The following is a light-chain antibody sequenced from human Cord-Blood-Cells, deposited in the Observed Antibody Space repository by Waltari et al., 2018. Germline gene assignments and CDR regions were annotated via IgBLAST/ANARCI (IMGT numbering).Light chain of an antibody. Sequence: DIQMTQSPSSLSASVGDRVTITCRASQSISSYLNWYEHKPGKAPKILIYAASSLQSRVPSTFSGSGSGTDFTLIIISLQPEDFATYYCQQSYNTPTWTFGQGTKVEIK. CDR2: AAS. CDR1: QSISSY. V-gene: IGKV1-39*01. CDR3: QQSYNTPTWT. J-gene: IGKJ1*01.